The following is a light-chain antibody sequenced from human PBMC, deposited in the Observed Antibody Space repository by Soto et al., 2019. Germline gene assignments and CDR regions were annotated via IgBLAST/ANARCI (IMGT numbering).Light chain of an antibody. J-gene: IGKJ4*01. CDR2: KAS. Sequence: DIQLTQSPSTLSASVGDRVTITCRASQSISSWLAWYQQKPGKAPKLLVYKASSLESGVPSRFSGSGSGTEFTLTISTLQPDDFATYYCQQDEAYPLTFGGGTKVEL. CDR1: QSISSW. V-gene: IGKV1-5*03. CDR3: QQDEAYPLT.